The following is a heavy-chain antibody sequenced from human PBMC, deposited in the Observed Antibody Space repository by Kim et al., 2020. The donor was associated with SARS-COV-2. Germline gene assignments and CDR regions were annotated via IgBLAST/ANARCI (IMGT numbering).Heavy chain of an antibody. D-gene: IGHD4-17*01. CDR2: IKQDGSEK. CDR1: GFTFSSYW. V-gene: IGHV3-7*03. J-gene: IGHJ4*02. Sequence: GGSLRLSCAASGFTFSSYWMSWVRQAPGKGLEWVANIKQDGSEKYYVDSVKGRFTISRDNAKNSLYLQMNSLRAEDTAVYYCARLDYGDYARRLFYDYWGQGTLVTVSS. CDR3: ARLDYGDYARRLFYDY.